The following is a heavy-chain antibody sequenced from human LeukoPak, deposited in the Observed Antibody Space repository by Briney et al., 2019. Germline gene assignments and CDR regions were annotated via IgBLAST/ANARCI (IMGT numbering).Heavy chain of an antibody. V-gene: IGHV3-48*01. CDR1: GFTFSNYN. CDR2: ITLSRTTI. CDR3: ATYRQVLLPFES. J-gene: IGHJ4*02. Sequence: GGSLRLSCAASGFTFSNYNMHWVRQAPGKGLEWISYITLSRTTIYYADSVRGRFTISRDNSKSTLSLQMNSLRAEDTAIYYCATYRQVLLPFESWGQGTLVTVSS. D-gene: IGHD2-8*02.